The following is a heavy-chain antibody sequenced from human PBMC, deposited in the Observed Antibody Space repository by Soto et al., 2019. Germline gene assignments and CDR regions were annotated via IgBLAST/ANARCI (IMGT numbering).Heavy chain of an antibody. Sequence: SKPPALTCTVSGDSISSYYWSWIRQPPGKGLEWIGYIYYSGSTNYNPSLKSRVTMSVDTSKNQISLKLSSVTAADTAVYYVARLVGAWYDTDACGQASSVTVSS. J-gene: IGHJ5*02. CDR1: GDSISSYY. CDR3: ARLVGAWYDTDA. CDR2: IYYSGST. V-gene: IGHV4-59*01. D-gene: IGHD1-1*01.